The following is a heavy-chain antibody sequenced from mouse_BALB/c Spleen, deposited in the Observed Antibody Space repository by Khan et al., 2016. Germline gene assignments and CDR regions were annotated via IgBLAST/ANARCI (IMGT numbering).Heavy chain of an antibody. CDR2: INTYTGEP. Sequence: QIQLVQSGPELKKPGETVKISCKASGYTFTNYGMNWVKQAPGKGLKWMGWINTYTGEPTYADDFKGRFAFSLETSASTVYLQINNLKNEDMATYFCARQYYRNHAMDYWGQGTSVTVSS. J-gene: IGHJ4*01. CDR3: ARQYYRNHAMDY. CDR1: GYTFTNYG. D-gene: IGHD2-1*01. V-gene: IGHV9-1*02.